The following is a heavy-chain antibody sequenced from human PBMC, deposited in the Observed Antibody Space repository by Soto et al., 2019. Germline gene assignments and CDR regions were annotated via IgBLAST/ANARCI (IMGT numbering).Heavy chain of an antibody. CDR3: SGCSGGACHQHYGMDV. Sequence: EVHRVESGGGLVQPGGSLRLSCAVSGFTFSSCTMNWVRQAPGKGLEWVSSISPSTSHIYYADSVKGRFTISRDNANNSLFLQMNSLRAEDTAVYYCSGCSGGACHQHYGMDVWCQGTTVTVSS. CDR1: GFTFSSCT. V-gene: IGHV3-21*01. CDR2: ISPSTSHI. J-gene: IGHJ6*02. D-gene: IGHD2-15*01.